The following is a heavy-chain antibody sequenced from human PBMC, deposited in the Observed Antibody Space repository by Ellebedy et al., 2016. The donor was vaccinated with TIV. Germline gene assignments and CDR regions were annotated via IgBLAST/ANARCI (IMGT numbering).Heavy chain of an antibody. CDR3: TKSGATYYFDS. V-gene: IGHV3-23*01. CDR2: ISNTGSRT. CDR1: GFSFNSYA. Sequence: GESLKISCAASGFSFNSYAMSWVRQAPGKGLEWVSTISNTGSRTYYADSVEGRFIISRDNSRNTLYLQMNSLRAEDTAIYYCTKSGATYYFDSWGQGTLVTVSS. D-gene: IGHD4/OR15-4a*01. J-gene: IGHJ4*02.